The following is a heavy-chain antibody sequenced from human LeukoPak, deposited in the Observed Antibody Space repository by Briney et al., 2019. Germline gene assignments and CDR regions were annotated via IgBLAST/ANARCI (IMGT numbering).Heavy chain of an antibody. CDR1: GGSISSNNW. Sequence: PSETLSLTCAVSGGSISSNNWWNWVRQPPGKGLEWIGEIHHSGRTNYNPSLKSRVTISVDKSKNQFSLNLSSVTAADTAVYYCAREHYDFWSGSQRRGYFDYWGQGTLVTVSS. J-gene: IGHJ4*02. D-gene: IGHD3-3*01. CDR3: AREHYDFWSGSQRRGYFDY. V-gene: IGHV4-4*02. CDR2: IHHSGRT.